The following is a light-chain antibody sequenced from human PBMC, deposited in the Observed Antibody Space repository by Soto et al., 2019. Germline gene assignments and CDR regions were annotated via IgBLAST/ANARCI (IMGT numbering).Light chain of an antibody. CDR1: SSDVCGYNY. J-gene: IGLJ1*01. CDR2: DVS. Sequence: QSVLTQPRSVSGSPGQSVTISCTGTSSDVCGYNYVSWYQQHPGKAPKLTIYDVSNRPSWVPDRISGSKSGNTASLTISGLQAEDEADYYCCSYAGSYTFVFGTGTKVTV. V-gene: IGLV2-11*01. CDR3: CSYAGSYTFV.